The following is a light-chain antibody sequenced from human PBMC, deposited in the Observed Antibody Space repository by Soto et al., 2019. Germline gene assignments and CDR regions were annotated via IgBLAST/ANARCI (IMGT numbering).Light chain of an antibody. CDR1: QSISSY. CDR2: AAS. J-gene: IGKJ3*01. Sequence: DIQMTQSPSSLSASVGDRVTMTCRASQSISSYLNWYQQKPGKAPKLLIYAASSLQSGVPSRFSGSGSGTDFTLTISSLQPEDFATYYCQQSYSTHFTFGPGTKVDIK. CDR3: QQSYSTHFT. V-gene: IGKV1-39*01.